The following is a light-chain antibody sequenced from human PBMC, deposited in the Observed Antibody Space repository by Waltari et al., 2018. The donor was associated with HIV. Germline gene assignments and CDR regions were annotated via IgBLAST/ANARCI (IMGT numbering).Light chain of an antibody. CDR1: SSDVGGYNY. V-gene: IGLV2-14*01. Sequence: QSALTQPASVSGSPGQSITISCTGTSSDVGGYNYVSWYQQHPGKAPKLMIYDVSNRPSGVSYRFPGSKSGNTASLTISGLQAEDEADYYCSSYTTSSTWVFGGGTKLTVL. CDR2: DVS. CDR3: SSYTTSSTWV. J-gene: IGLJ3*02.